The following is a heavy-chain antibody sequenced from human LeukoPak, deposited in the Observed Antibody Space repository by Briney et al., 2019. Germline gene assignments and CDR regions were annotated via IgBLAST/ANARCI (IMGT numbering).Heavy chain of an antibody. V-gene: IGHV4-31*03. D-gene: IGHD4/OR15-4a*01. J-gene: IGHJ4*02. CDR2: IYHSGST. CDR1: GGSISSGGYY. CDR3: ARQQYGALGY. Sequence: PSQTLSLTCTVSGGSISSGGYYWSWIRQHPGKGLEWIGYIYHSGSTYYNPSLKSRVTISVDTSKNQFSLKLSSVTAADTAAYYCARQQYGALGYWGQGTLVTVSS.